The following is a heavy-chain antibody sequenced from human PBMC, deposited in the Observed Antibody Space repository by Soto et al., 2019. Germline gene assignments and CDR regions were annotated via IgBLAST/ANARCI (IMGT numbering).Heavy chain of an antibody. J-gene: IGHJ3*02. CDR3: ARHDYYHRTLDI. D-gene: IGHD3-9*01. CDR2: TLYSGSP. Sequence: QVQLQESGPGLVTPSETLSLTCRVSGGSVGTGAYHWSWIRQPPGKGLEWIGYTLYSGSPNYNPSLQSLQSWVTISVDTSRNQFSLRLTSVTAADTALYYCARHDYYHRTLDIWGQGTLVTVSS. V-gene: IGHV4-61*08. CDR1: GGSVGTGAYH.